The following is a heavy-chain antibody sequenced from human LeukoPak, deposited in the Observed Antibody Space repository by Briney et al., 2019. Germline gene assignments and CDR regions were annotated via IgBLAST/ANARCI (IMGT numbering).Heavy chain of an antibody. CDR1: GGSISSYY. Sequence: PSETLSLTCTVSGGSISSYYWSWIRQPPGKGLEWIGYIYYSGSTNYNPSLKSRVTISVDTSKNQFSLKLSSVTAADTAVYYCARAVRFLEWEYYFDYWGQGTLVTVSS. D-gene: IGHD3-3*01. V-gene: IGHV4-59*01. CDR2: IYYSGST. CDR3: ARAVRFLEWEYYFDY. J-gene: IGHJ4*02.